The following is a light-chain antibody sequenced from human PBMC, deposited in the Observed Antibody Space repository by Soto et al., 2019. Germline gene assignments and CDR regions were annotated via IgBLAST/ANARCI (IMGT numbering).Light chain of an antibody. J-gene: IGKJ4*01. Sequence: DIPVTPSPSPLSASFGDRVTNTCRANQAIGVYLAWFQQQPGKVPKLLIYAALQSGVPSRFSGSGSGTDFTLTISSLQPEDIANYYCQKYNSAPLTFGGGTKV. CDR1: QAIGVY. CDR3: QKYNSAPLT. V-gene: IGKV1-27*01. CDR2: AA.